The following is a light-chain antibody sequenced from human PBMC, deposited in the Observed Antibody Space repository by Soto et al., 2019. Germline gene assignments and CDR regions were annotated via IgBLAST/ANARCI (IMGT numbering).Light chain of an antibody. J-gene: IGKJ1*01. CDR3: QLRSNWPQT. CDR1: QGVSSY. V-gene: IGKV3-11*01. Sequence: EIVLTQSPATLSLSPGEIATLSCRASQGVSSYLAWYQQKPGQAPRLLIYDASNRATGIPARFSGSGSGTDFTLTISSLEPEDFAVYYCQLRSNWPQTFGQGTKVEIK. CDR2: DAS.